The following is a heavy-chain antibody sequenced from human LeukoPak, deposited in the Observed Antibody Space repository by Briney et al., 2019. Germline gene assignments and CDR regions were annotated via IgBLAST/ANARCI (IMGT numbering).Heavy chain of an antibody. J-gene: IGHJ4*02. Sequence: GASVNVSCKASGYTFTDYLIHWVPHAPGQGLENMGWIKPKSGGTKYAQTFLGRVTMTRNTSTSTASIELSRLRSDDTAVYLCARDLSTSSTWELDYWGQGTLVTVSS. V-gene: IGHV1-2*02. D-gene: IGHD2/OR15-2a*01. CDR1: GYTFTDYL. CDR2: IKPKSGGT. CDR3: ARDLSTSSTWELDY.